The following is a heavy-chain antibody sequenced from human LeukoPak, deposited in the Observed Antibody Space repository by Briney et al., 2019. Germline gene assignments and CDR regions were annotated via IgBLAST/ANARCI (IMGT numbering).Heavy chain of an antibody. Sequence: GGSLRLSCAASGFTLSSYSMNWVRQAPGKGLQWVSYISSSGTTKTYADSVKGRFTISRDIAKKSLNLQMNSLRAEDTAVYYCARESITIFGVVIDWGQGTLVTVSS. CDR2: ISSSGTTK. V-gene: IGHV3-48*01. D-gene: IGHD3-3*01. J-gene: IGHJ4*02. CDR3: ARESITIFGVVID. CDR1: GFTLSSYS.